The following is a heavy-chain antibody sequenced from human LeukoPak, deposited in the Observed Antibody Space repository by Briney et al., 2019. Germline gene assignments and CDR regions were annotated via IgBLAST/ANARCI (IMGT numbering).Heavy chain of an antibody. CDR2: IYYSGST. D-gene: IGHD5-24*01. V-gene: IGHV4-59*01. CDR3: VRDRERAFDI. Sequence: PSETLSLTCTVSGVSISSYYRSWIRQPPGKGLEWIGYIYYSGSTNYNPSLKSRVTISVDTSKNQFSLKLSSVTAADTAVYYCVRDRERAFDIWGQGTMVTVSS. CDR1: GVSISSYY. J-gene: IGHJ3*02.